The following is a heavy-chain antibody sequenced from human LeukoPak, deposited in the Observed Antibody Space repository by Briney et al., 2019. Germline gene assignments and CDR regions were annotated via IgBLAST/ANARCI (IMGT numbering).Heavy chain of an antibody. V-gene: IGHV4-34*01. Sequence: SETLSLTCAVYGGSFSGYYWSWIRQPPGKGLEWIGEINHSGSTNYNPSLKSRVTISVDTSKNQFSLKLSSVTAADTAVYYCARVPGVIDRWGQGTLVTVSS. J-gene: IGHJ4*02. CDR1: GGSFSGYY. CDR2: INHSGST. CDR3: ARVPGVIDR. D-gene: IGHD3-16*02.